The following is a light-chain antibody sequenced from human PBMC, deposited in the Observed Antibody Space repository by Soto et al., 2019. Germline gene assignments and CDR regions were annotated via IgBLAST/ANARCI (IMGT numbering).Light chain of an antibody. V-gene: IGKV3-11*01. CDR3: HQRKSWPRT. CDR2: DTS. Sequence: IVLTQSPGTLSLSPGERARLSCRASQSVSSNSAWYQQKPGQAPRVLIYDTSNRATGIPARFSGSGSGTDFTLTISSLEPEDFAVDYCHQRKSWPRTFGQGTKVDI. CDR1: QSVSSN. J-gene: IGKJ1*01.